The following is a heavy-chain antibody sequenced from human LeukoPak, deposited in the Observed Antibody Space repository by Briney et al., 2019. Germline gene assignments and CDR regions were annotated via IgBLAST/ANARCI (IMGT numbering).Heavy chain of an antibody. J-gene: IGHJ6*02. Sequence: SETLSLTCAVYGGSFSGYYWSWIRQPPGKGLEWRGEINHSGSTNYNPSLKSRVTISVDTSKNQFSLKLSSVPAADTAVYYCAATYYDFWSGLSVGYYYYGMDVWGQGTTVTVSS. D-gene: IGHD3-3*01. CDR1: GGSFSGYY. CDR2: INHSGST. V-gene: IGHV4-34*01. CDR3: AATYYDFWSGLSVGYYYYGMDV.